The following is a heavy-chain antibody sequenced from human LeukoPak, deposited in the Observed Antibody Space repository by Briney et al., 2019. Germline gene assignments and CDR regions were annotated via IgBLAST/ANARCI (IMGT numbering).Heavy chain of an antibody. V-gene: IGHV3-7*01. CDR3: ARWTYHDLWSPYYGFDH. D-gene: IGHD3-3*01. CDR1: GFTSSSHW. CDR2: IKQDGSEK. J-gene: IGHJ4*02. Sequence: GGSLRLSCADSGFTSSSHWMHWVRQDPGKRLEWVANIKQDGSEKYYVDSVKGRFTISRDNAKKSLYLQMNSLRAEDTAVYYCARWTYHDLWSPYYGFDHWGQGTLVTVSS.